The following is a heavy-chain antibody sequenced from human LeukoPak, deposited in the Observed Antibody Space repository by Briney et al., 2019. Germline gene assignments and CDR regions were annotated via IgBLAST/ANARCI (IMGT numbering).Heavy chain of an antibody. Sequence: GGSLRLSCAASGFTLRNAWMSWVRQAPGKGLEWVGRIKSKTDGGTTDYAAPVKGRFTISRDDSKNTLYLQMNSLKTEDTAVYYCTTPESDIVVVPAAIGLDYWGQGTLVTVSS. CDR1: GFTLRNAW. V-gene: IGHV3-15*01. CDR2: IKSKTDGGTT. D-gene: IGHD2-2*01. J-gene: IGHJ4*02. CDR3: TTPESDIVVVPAAIGLDY.